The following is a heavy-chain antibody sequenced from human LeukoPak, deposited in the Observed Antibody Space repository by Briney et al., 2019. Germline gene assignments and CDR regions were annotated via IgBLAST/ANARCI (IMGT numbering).Heavy chain of an antibody. D-gene: IGHD4-23*01. Sequence: GGSLRLSCAASGFTFSSYAMSWVRQAPGKGLEWVSAISGSGGSTYYADSVKGRFTISRDNSKNTLYLQMNSLRAEDTAVYYCAEVADYGGNHGYFDYWGQGTLVTVSS. CDR2: ISGSGGST. J-gene: IGHJ4*02. CDR3: AEVADYGGNHGYFDY. V-gene: IGHV3-23*01. CDR1: GFTFSSYA.